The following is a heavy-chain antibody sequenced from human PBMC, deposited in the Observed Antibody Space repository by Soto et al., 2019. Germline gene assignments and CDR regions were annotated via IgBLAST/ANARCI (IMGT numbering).Heavy chain of an antibody. V-gene: IGHV3-23*01. Sequence: QLLQSGGGLVQPGGSLTLSCAASGFTFGTTDMSWFRQAPGEGLEWVSTIAGSGGITYYADSVKGRFTISRDNSRNTVYLQMNSLRGDDTALYYCVKNSGWFNTWGQGALVTVSS. J-gene: IGHJ5*02. CDR3: VKNSGWFNT. D-gene: IGHD3-10*01. CDR2: IAGSGGIT. CDR1: GFTFGTTD.